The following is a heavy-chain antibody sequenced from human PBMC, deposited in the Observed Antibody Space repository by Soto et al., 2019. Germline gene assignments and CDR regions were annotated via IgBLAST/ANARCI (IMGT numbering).Heavy chain of an antibody. CDR3: ALGIAAAGTTPCFGY. J-gene: IGHJ4*02. CDR2: ISYDGSNK. D-gene: IGHD6-13*01. V-gene: IGHV3-30-3*01. CDR1: GFTFSSYA. Sequence: PGGSLRLSCAASGFTFSSYAMHWVRQAPGKGLEWVAVISYDGSNKYYADSVKGRFTISRDNSKNTLYLQMNSLRAEDTAVYYCALGIAAAGTTPCFGYWAQGTLFPVSS.